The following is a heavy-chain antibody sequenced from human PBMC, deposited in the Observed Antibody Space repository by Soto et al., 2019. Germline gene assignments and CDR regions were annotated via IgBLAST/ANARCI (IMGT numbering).Heavy chain of an antibody. V-gene: IGHV3-23*01. J-gene: IGHJ6*02. Sequence: PGGSLRLSCAASGFAFSGDAMSWVRQAPGKGLEWVSAISGSGGSTYYADSVKGRFTISRDNSKNTLYLQMNSLRAEDTAVYYCAKGRQQLVPDYYYGMDVWGQGTTVTVSS. D-gene: IGHD6-13*01. CDR1: GFAFSGDA. CDR3: AKGRQQLVPDYYYGMDV. CDR2: ISGSGGST.